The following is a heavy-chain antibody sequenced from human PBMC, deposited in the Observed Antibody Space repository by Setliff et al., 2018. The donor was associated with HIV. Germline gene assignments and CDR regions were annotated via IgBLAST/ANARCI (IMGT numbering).Heavy chain of an antibody. V-gene: IGHV4-59*11. CDR3: ARDTEMITTTDAFDI. Sequence: PSETLSLTCTVSGGSISSQYWSWIRQPQGKGLEWIGYIYYTGTTHYNPSLKSRVAMSVDTSKNQFSLDLTSVTPADTALYYCARDTEMITTTDAFDIWGPGTMVTVSS. D-gene: IGHD3-22*01. CDR1: GGSISSQY. CDR2: IYYTGTT. J-gene: IGHJ3*02.